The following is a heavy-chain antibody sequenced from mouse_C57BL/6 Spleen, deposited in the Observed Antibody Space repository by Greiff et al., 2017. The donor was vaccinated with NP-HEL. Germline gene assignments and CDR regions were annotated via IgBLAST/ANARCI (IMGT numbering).Heavy chain of an antibody. CDR2: INPNNGGT. CDR1: GYTFTDYN. Sequence: EVQLQQSGPELVKPGASVKIPCKASGYTFTDYNMDWVKQSHGKSLEWIGDINPNNGGTIYNQKFKGKATLTVDKSSSTAYMELRSLTSEDTAVYYCALITTYYAMDYWGQGTSVTVSS. D-gene: IGHD1-2*01. J-gene: IGHJ4*01. CDR3: ALITTYYAMDY. V-gene: IGHV1-18*01.